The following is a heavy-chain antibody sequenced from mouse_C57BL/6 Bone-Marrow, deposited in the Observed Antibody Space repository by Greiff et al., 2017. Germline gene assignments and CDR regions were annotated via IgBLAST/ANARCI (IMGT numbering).Heavy chain of an antibody. D-gene: IGHD2-4*01. Sequence: QVQLQQSGAELARPGASVKLSCKASGYTFTSYGISWVTQRTGQGLEWIGEIYPRSGNTYYNEKFKGKATLTADKSSRTAYMELRSLTSEDSAVYVCARVLIYYDYDGDFDYWGQGTTLTVSS. J-gene: IGHJ2*01. V-gene: IGHV1-81*01. CDR2: IYPRSGNT. CDR3: ARVLIYYDYDGDFDY. CDR1: GYTFTSYG.